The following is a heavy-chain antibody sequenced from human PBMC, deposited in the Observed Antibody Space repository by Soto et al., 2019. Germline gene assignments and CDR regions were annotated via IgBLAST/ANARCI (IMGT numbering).Heavy chain of an antibody. D-gene: IGHD2-2*02. CDR3: ARGCSSTSCYTHYYYGMDV. V-gene: IGHV3-21*01. J-gene: IGHJ6*02. CDR2: ISSSSSYI. Sequence: EVQLVESGGGLVKPGGSLRLSCAASGFTFSSYSMNWVRQAPGKGLEWVSSISSSSSYIHYADSVKGRFTISRDNAKNSLYLQMNSLGAEDTAVYYCARGCSSTSCYTHYYYGMDVWGQGTTVTVSS. CDR1: GFTFSSYS.